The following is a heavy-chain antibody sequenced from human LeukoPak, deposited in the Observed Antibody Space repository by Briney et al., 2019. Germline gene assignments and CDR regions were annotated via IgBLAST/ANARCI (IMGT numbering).Heavy chain of an antibody. Sequence: SETLSLTCTVSGGSISSSSYYWSWIRQPPGKGLEWIGYIYYSGSTNYNPSLKSRVTISVDTSKNQFSLKLSSVTAADTAVYYCARAGGYSYGYVDYWGQGTLVTVSS. D-gene: IGHD5-18*01. V-gene: IGHV4-61*01. J-gene: IGHJ4*02. CDR2: IYYSGST. CDR3: ARAGGYSYGYVDY. CDR1: GGSISSSSYY.